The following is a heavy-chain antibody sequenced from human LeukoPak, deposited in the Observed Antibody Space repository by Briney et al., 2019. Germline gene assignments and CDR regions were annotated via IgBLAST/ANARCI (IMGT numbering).Heavy chain of an antibody. J-gene: IGHJ6*03. CDR2: MYYNGGGT. D-gene: IGHD1-7*01. CDR1: GGSMITDTFY. V-gene: IGHV4-39*01. CDR3: TGRTYSTYMDV. Sequence: SETLSLTCTVSGGSMITDTFYWVWIRQPPGKGLEWIANMYYNGGGTQYNRSLTNRVTISVDTSKNQFFLNLRSVTAADTAVYYCTGRTYSTYMDVWGQGTTVTVSS.